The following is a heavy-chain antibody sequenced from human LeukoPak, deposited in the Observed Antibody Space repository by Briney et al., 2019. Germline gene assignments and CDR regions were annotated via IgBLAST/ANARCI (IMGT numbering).Heavy chain of an antibody. J-gene: IGHJ4*02. CDR1: GFTFSSYA. D-gene: IGHD2-15*01. Sequence: GGSLRLSSAASGFTFSSYAMSWVRQAPGKGLEWVSPLSGSGGSTYYADSVKGRITISRDNSKNTLYLQMNSLRAEDTAVYYCAKGRGYCSGGSCFKPHPLYFDYWGQGTLVTVSS. CDR2: LSGSGGST. V-gene: IGHV3-23*01. CDR3: AKGRGYCSGGSCFKPHPLYFDY.